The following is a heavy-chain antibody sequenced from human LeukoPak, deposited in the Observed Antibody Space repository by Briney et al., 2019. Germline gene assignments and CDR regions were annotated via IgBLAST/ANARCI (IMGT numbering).Heavy chain of an antibody. J-gene: IGHJ3*02. D-gene: IGHD3-22*01. CDR1: GGSISSGSYY. CDR2: IYTSGST. V-gene: IGHV4-61*02. CDR3: ARAPGVSSGYYYRGHAFDI. Sequence: SQTLSLTCTVSGGSISSGSYYWSWIRQPAGKGLEWIGRIYTSGSTNYNPSLKSRVTISVDTSKNQFSLKLSSVTAADTAVYYCARAPGVSSGYYYRGHAFDIWGKGTTVTVSS.